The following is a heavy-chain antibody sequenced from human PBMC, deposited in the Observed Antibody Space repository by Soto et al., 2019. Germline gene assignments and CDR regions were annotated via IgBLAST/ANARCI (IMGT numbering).Heavy chain of an antibody. V-gene: IGHV2-5*02. J-gene: IGHJ4*02. Sequence: QITLNESGPTVVKPTETLTLTCTFSGFSLTTSGVGVGWVRQSPGTAPEWLAFIYWDDDKRYSTSLKSRLTITKDTSKIQVVLTMANVDPADTATYYCAHRGLRAVFLFVTTTAIYFDFWGQGTPVVGSS. CDR2: IYWDDDK. D-gene: IGHD3-3*01. CDR1: GFSLTTSGVG. CDR3: AHRGLRAVFLFVTTTAIYFDF.